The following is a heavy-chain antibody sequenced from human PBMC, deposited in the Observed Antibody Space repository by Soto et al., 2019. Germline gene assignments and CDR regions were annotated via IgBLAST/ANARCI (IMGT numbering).Heavy chain of an antibody. CDR1: GGSISSGDYY. V-gene: IGHV4-30-4*01. CDR3: ARVESAAARPIDY. CDR2: IYYSGST. Sequence: SETLSLTCSVSGGSISSGDYYWSWIRQPPGKGLEWIGYIYYSGSTYYNPSLKSRVTISVDTSKNQFSLKLSSVTAADTAVYYCARVESAAARPIDYWGKGTPGTASS. J-gene: IGHJ4*02. D-gene: IGHD6-13*01.